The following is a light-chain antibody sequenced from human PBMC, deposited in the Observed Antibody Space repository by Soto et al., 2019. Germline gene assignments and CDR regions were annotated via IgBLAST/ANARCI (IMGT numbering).Light chain of an antibody. CDR1: SSDVGGYNY. J-gene: IGLJ2*01. CDR2: DVS. V-gene: IGLV2-14*01. Sequence: QSALTQPASVSGSPGQSITISCTGTSSDVGGYNYVPWYQQHPGKAPKLMIYDVSNRPSGVSNRFSGSKSGNTASLTITGLQAEDEADYYCCSYTGSSPPVVFGGGTKLTVL. CDR3: CSYTGSSPPVV.